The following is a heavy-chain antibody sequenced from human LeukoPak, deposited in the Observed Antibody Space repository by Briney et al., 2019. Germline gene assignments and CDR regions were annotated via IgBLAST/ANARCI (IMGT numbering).Heavy chain of an antibody. D-gene: IGHD6-19*01. V-gene: IGHV1-58*01. J-gene: IGHJ4*02. CDR2: IVVDSGNT. CDR3: AAGSSGWYVDY. Sequence: SVTVSCKSSGFTFTTSAVQWGRQARGQRLEWIGWIVVDSGNTNYAQKFQERVTITRDMSTGTAYMERSSLRSEDTAMYYCAAGSSGWYVDYWGQGTLVTLSS. CDR1: GFTFTTSA.